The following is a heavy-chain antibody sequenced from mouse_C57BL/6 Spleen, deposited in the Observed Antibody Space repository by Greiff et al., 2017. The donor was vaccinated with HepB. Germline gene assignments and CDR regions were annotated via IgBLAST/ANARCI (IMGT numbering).Heavy chain of an antibody. CDR2: IDPETGGT. D-gene: IGHD3-3*01. V-gene: IGHV1-15*01. CDR3: TRGGTYDY. Sequence: QVQLKESGAELVRPGASVTLSCKASGYTFTDYEMHWVKQTPVHGLEWIGAIDPETGGTAYNQKFKGKAILTADKSSSTAYMELRSLTSEDSAVYYCTRGGTYDYWGQGTTLTVSS. J-gene: IGHJ2*01. CDR1: GYTFTDYE.